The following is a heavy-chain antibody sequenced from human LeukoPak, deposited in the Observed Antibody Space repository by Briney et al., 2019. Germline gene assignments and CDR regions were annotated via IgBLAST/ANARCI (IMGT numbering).Heavy chain of an antibody. J-gene: IGHJ3*02. CDR2: TYSRSKWYF. V-gene: IGHV6-1*01. Sequence: SQTLSLTCAISGDSVSSNIAAWDWIRQSPSRGLEWLGRTYSRSKWYFDYVVSVRGRITINPDTSKNQFSLQLNSVTPEDTAVYYSARGFGHNAKAVFDIWGQGTMVTVSS. CDR1: GDSVSSNIAA. D-gene: IGHD3-10*01. CDR3: ARGFGHNAKAVFDI.